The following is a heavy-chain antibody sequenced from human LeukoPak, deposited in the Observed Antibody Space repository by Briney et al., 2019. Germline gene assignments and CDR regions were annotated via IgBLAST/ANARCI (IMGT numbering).Heavy chain of an antibody. V-gene: IGHV3-23*01. Sequence: GGSLRLSCAASGFIFSSYAMSWVRQAPGKGLEWVSTISGSGGRTKPADSVKGRFTTSRDNSKNTLYLQMNSLRAEDMAVYYCAKDRYYDSFNWFDPWGQGTLVTVSS. J-gene: IGHJ5*02. CDR1: GFIFSSYA. CDR3: AKDRYYDSFNWFDP. D-gene: IGHD3-16*01. CDR2: ISGSGGRT.